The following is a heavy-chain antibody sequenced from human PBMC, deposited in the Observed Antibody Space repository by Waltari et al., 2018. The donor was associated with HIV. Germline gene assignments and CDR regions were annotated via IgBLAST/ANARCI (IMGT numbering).Heavy chain of an antibody. J-gene: IGHJ5*02. CDR1: RLTFTSYD. V-gene: IGHV1-69*13. D-gene: IGHD3-10*01. CDR3: ARESSGEFDL. CDR2: IKPPFGEA. Sequence: QVHIMQSGAEVKKPGSSVKISCRASRLTFTSYDLSWVRQAPGQGLEWMGGIKPPFGEANYPQKFQGRVTITADDFTSTVYMELTGLTSEDTAVYFCARESSGEFDLWGQGTPVTVSS.